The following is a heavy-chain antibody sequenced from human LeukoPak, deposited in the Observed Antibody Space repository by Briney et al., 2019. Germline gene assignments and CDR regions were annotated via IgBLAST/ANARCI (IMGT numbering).Heavy chain of an antibody. CDR2: INHSGST. J-gene: IGHJ3*02. D-gene: IGHD3-10*01. Sequence: PSETLSLTCAVYGGSFSGYYWSWIRQPPGKGLEWIGEINHSGSTNYNPSLKSRVTISVDTSKNQFSLKLSSVTAADTAVYYCARGPRVYAFDIWGQGTMVTVSS. CDR1: GGSFSGYY. V-gene: IGHV4-34*01. CDR3: ARGPRVYAFDI.